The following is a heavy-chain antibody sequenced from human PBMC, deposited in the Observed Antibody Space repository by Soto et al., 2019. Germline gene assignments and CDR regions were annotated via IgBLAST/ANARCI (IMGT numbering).Heavy chain of an antibody. J-gene: IGHJ4*02. CDR1: GFAFSNYA. V-gene: IGHV3-23*01. CDR2: ISTSIDAT. Sequence: GGSLRLSCAASGFAFSNYALPCVRQAPWKGLEWFSSISTSIDATYYADSVKGRFTISRDXXKXTLYLQXNSLRAEDSAVYYWXXXRXVAARNFEYWGQGTQVTVSA. D-gene: IGHD6-6*01. CDR3: XXXRXVAARNFEY.